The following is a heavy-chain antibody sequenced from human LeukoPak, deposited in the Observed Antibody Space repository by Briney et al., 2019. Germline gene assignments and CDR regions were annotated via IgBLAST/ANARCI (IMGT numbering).Heavy chain of an antibody. CDR2: ISFDGSNQ. CDR3: ARGPYSSGSSADY. CDR1: GFTFSSYG. Sequence: PGGALRLSCGASGFTFSSYGTHWVRQAPGKGLEWVALISFDGSNQYYADSVKGRFTISRDNDKNSLYLQMNSLRAEDTAVYYCARGPYSSGSSADYWGQGTLVTVSS. V-gene: IGHV3-30*03. D-gene: IGHD6-19*01. J-gene: IGHJ4*02.